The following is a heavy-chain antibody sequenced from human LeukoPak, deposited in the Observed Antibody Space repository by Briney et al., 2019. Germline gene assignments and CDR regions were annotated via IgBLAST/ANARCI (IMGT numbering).Heavy chain of an antibody. V-gene: IGHV1-69*05. CDR2: IIPIFGTA. CDR1: GGTFSSYA. CDR3: ARGPIYSGSYYGY. J-gene: IGHJ4*02. D-gene: IGHD1-26*01. Sequence: SVKVSCKASGGTFSSYAISWVRQAPGRGLEWMGRIIPIFGTANYAQKFQGRVTITTDESTSTAYMELSSLRSEDTAVYYCARGPIYSGSYYGYWGQGTLVTVSS.